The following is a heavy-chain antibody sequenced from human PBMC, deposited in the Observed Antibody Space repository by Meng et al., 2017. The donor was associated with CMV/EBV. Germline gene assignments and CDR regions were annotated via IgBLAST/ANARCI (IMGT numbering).Heavy chain of an antibody. Sequence: QVQLVQSVPEVKKPGASVKVSCKASGYTFNTFGISWVRQAPGQGLEWMGWISGYNGVTNYAPKMQGKVTMTTDPSTSTAYLELRSLRSDDTAVYFCARDASFYYDSTGYHSAYWGQGTLVTVSS. D-gene: IGHD3-22*01. CDR1: GYTFNTFG. J-gene: IGHJ4*02. CDR2: ISGYNGVT. V-gene: IGHV1-18*01. CDR3: ARDASFYYDSTGYHSAY.